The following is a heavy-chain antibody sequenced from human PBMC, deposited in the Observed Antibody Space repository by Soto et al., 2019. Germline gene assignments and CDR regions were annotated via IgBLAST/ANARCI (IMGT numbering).Heavy chain of an antibody. J-gene: IGHJ6*04. Sequence: PSETLSLTCTFFGLSIISYYRSWIRPPPGTGLDWIGHIYHSGSTNYIHTLRSRVTISVDTSKNQFSLKLSSVTAADTAVYYCARLGESGWFSYYYYCGMDVWGKGNTVTVSS. D-gene: IGHD6-19*01. CDR2: IYHSGST. V-gene: IGHV4-59*08. CDR3: ARLGESGWFSYYYYCGMDV. CDR1: GLSIISYY.